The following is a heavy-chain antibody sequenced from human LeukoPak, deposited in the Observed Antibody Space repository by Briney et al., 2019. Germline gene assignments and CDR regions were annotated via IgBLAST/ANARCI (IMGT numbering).Heavy chain of an antibody. J-gene: IGHJ5*02. Sequence: GGSLRLSCAASGFAFSSFGMHWVRQAPGKGLEWVAVIWYDGTSKYYADSVKGRFTISRDNSKNTLYLQMNSLRAEDTAVYYCARATVTRWFDPWGQGTLVTVSS. CDR1: GFAFSSFG. CDR3: ARATVTRWFDP. V-gene: IGHV3-33*01. CDR2: IWYDGTSK. D-gene: IGHD4-17*01.